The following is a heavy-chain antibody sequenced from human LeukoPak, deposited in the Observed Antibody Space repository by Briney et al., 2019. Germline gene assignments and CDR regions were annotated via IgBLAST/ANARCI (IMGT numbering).Heavy chain of an antibody. D-gene: IGHD3-10*01. CDR3: ARGGSFWYFDL. CDR2: ISDGT. CDR1: GSTFSTYA. J-gene: IGHJ2*01. Sequence: PGGSLRLSCEVSGSTFSTYAMSWVRQAPGKGLEWVSGISDGTYYADSVKGRFTISRDNSKNTLYLQMNSLRAEDTAVYYCARGGSFWYFDLWGRGTLVTVSS. V-gene: IGHV3-23*01.